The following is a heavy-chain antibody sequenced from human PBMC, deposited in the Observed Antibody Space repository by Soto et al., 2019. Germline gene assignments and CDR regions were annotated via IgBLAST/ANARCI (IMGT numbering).Heavy chain of an antibody. CDR1: GFTFSSYA. CDR2: ISYDGSNK. Sequence: QVQLVESGGGVVQPGRSLRLSCAASGFTFSSYAMHWVRQAPGEGLEWVAVISYDGSNKYYADSVKGRFTISRDNSKNTLYLQMNSLRAEDTAVYYCARDRRSGVTFGGVNYYYGMDVWGQGTTVTVSS. J-gene: IGHJ6*02. D-gene: IGHD3-16*01. V-gene: IGHV3-30-3*01. CDR3: ARDRRSGVTFGGVNYYYGMDV.